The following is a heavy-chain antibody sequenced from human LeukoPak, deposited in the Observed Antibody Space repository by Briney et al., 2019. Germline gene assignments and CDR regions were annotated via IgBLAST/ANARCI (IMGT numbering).Heavy chain of an antibody. CDR1: GFTFSSHW. V-gene: IGHV3-7*01. CDR3: ARLLGTVTTYDY. Sequence: GGSLRLSCAASGFTFSSHWMSWVRQAPGKRLEWVASIRPDGSEEYYMDSVKGRFTISRDNAKNSLYLQMNSLRAEDTAVYYCARLLGTVTTYDYWGQGTLVTVSS. CDR2: IRPDGSEE. D-gene: IGHD1-7*01. J-gene: IGHJ4*02.